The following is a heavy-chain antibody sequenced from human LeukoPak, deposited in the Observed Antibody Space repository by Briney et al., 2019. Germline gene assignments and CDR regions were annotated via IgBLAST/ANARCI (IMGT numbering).Heavy chain of an antibody. V-gene: IGHV3-64*01. Sequence: PGGSLRLCCAASGFTFSSYAMHWVRQAPGKGLEYVSAISSNGGSTYYANSVKGRFTISRDNSRNTLYLQMGSLRAEDMAVYYCAGGGEMATIRGPLFFFDYWGQGTLVTVSS. D-gene: IGHD5-24*01. J-gene: IGHJ4*02. CDR2: ISSNGGST. CDR1: GFTFSSYA. CDR3: AGGGEMATIRGPLFFFDY.